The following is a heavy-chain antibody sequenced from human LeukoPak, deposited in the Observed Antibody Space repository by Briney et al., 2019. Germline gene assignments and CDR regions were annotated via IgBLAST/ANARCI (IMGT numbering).Heavy chain of an antibody. CDR2: IHPDGSVQ. CDR3: ASTFPYCSEDDCAL. V-gene: IGHV3-7*01. Sequence: GGSLRLSCVASGVALRNSWMSWVRQAPGQGLEWVANIHPDGSVQNYVEAVKGRFTISRDNAKNSLYLQINNLRAEDTAVYYCASTFPYCSEDDCALGGQGTLVTVSS. J-gene: IGHJ1*01. D-gene: IGHD2-15*01. CDR1: GVALRNSW.